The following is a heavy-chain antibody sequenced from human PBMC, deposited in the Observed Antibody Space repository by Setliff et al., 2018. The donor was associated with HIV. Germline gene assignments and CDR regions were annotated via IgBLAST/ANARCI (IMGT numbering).Heavy chain of an antibody. V-gene: IGHV3-23*01. CDR2: ISDSGGST. CDR3: ASGYSSSSPRRDY. D-gene: IGHD6-6*01. CDR1: GFTFSSYM. J-gene: IGHJ4*02. Sequence: FLRLSCAASGFTFSSYMMNWVRQAPGKGLEWVSGISDSGGSTYYADSVKGRFTISRDNSKNTLNLQMNSLRAEDTAVYYCASGYSSSSPRRDYWGQGTLVTVSS.